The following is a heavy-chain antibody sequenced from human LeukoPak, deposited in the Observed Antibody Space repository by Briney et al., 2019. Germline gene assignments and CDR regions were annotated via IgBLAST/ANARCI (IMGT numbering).Heavy chain of an antibody. Sequence: PGGSLRLSCAASGFTFTNHPMNWVRQAPGKGLEWVSAISGAGDSTYYADSVRGRFTISRDNSKNTLYLQMSSLGAEDTAIYYCATQATGGYSPFDFWGQGTLVTVSS. CDR3: ATQATGGYSPFDF. CDR1: GFTFTNHP. V-gene: IGHV3-23*01. CDR2: ISGAGDST. J-gene: IGHJ4*02. D-gene: IGHD5-18*01.